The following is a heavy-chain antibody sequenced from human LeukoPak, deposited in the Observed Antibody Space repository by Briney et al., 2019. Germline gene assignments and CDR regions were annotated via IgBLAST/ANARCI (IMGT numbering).Heavy chain of an antibody. CDR3: ATSEGPYYDFWSGYYGPFDY. V-gene: IGHV1-24*01. D-gene: IGHD3-3*01. CDR1: GYTLTELS. J-gene: IGHJ4*02. CDR2: FDPEDGET. Sequence: ASVKVSCKVSGYTLTELSMHWVRQAPGKGLEWMGGFDPEDGETIYAQKFQGRVTMTEDTSTDTAYMELSSLRSEDTAVYYCATSEGPYYDFWSGYYGPFDYWGQGTLVTVSS.